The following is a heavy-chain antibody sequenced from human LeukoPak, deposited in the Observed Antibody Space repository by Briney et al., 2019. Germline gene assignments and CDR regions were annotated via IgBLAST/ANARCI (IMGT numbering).Heavy chain of an antibody. CDR1: GFTVSSNY. CDR3: ARAGLWFGNYYMDV. D-gene: IGHD3-10*01. J-gene: IGHJ6*03. V-gene: IGHV3-66*01. CDR2: IYSGGST. Sequence: QPGGTLRLSCAASGFTVSSNYMSWVRQAPGKGLEWVSVIYSGGSTYYADSVKGRFTISRDNSKNTLYLQMNSLRAEDTAVYYCARAGLWFGNYYMDVWGKGTTVTISS.